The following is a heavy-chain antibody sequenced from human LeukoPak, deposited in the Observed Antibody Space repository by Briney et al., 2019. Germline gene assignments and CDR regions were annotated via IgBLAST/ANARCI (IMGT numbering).Heavy chain of an antibody. Sequence: PSETLSLTCTVSGGSISSYYWSWVRQPPGKGLEWIGYIYYSGSTNYNPSLKSRVTISVDTSKNQFSLKLSSVTAADTAAYYCARVDLWFGELSGFDYWGQGTLVTVSS. D-gene: IGHD3-10*01. V-gene: IGHV4-59*01. CDR2: IYYSGST. CDR3: ARVDLWFGELSGFDY. CDR1: GGSISSYY. J-gene: IGHJ4*02.